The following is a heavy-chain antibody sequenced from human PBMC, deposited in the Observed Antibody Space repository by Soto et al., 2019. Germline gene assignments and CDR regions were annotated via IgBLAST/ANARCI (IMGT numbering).Heavy chain of an antibody. CDR3: ARDRSVSYCSSTSCYVSEPFDP. D-gene: IGHD2-2*01. CDR2: ISSSSSYI. Sequence: GGSLRLSCAASGFTFSSYSMNWVRQAPGKGLEWVSSISSSSSYIYYADSVKGRFTISRDNAKNSLYLQMSSLRAEDTAVYYCARDRSVSYCSSTSCYVSEPFDPWGQGTLVTVSS. V-gene: IGHV3-21*01. J-gene: IGHJ5*02. CDR1: GFTFSSYS.